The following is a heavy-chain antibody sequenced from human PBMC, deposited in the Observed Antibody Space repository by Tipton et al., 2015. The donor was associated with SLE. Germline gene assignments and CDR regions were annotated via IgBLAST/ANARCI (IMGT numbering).Heavy chain of an antibody. Sequence: SLRLSCAASGFTFTSYDVHWVRQAPGKGLEWVSSITSSSYYIYYADSVKGRFTISRENAENSLYLQMDSLRAEDTAVYYCARDFAVYSNYDSAGVYGMDVWGQGTTVTVSS. J-gene: IGHJ6*02. CDR3: ARDFAVYSNYDSAGVYGMDV. CDR1: GFTFTSYD. D-gene: IGHD4-11*01. V-gene: IGHV3-21*03. CDR2: ITSSSYYI.